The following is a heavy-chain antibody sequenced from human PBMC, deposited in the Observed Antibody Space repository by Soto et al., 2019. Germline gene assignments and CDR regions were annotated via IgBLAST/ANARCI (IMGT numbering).Heavy chain of an antibody. V-gene: IGHV1-2*02. J-gene: IGHJ6*03. D-gene: IGHD5-12*01. Sequence: QVQLVQSGAEVRKPGASVTVSCRSSGASFNDYYIHWVRQAPGQGFEWMGWINPNGGVTKYAQKFQGRVSMTRDTSIRTVYMQLSRLRSDDTAVYYCARESGGATATLDYYYFYMDVRGTGTTVTVSS. CDR2: INPNGGVT. CDR1: GASFNDYY. CDR3: ARESGGATATLDYYYFYMDV.